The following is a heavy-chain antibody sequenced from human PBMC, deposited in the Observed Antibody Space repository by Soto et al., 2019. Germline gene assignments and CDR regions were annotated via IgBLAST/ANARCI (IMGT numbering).Heavy chain of an antibody. D-gene: IGHD3-3*01. V-gene: IGHV3-23*01. CDR1: GFTFSSYA. Sequence: EVQLLESGGGLVQPGGSLRLSCAASGFTFSSYAMSWVRQAPGKGLEWVSAISGSGGSTYYADSVKGRFTISRDNSKNTLYLQMNSLRAEDTAVYYSAKDLRFYDSPPQADYYYYGMDVWGQGTTVTVSS. J-gene: IGHJ6*02. CDR2: ISGSGGST. CDR3: AKDLRFYDSPPQADYYYYGMDV.